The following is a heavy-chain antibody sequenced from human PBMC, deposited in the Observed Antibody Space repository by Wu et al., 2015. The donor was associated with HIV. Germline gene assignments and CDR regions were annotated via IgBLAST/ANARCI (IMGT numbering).Heavy chain of an antibody. Sequence: QVQLVQSGAEVKKPGASVKVSCKASGYSFTNYDINWVRQATGQGLEWMGWMNPNSGNTGYAQKFQGRVTMTRNTFISTAYMELSSLRFEDTAIYYCARGREKNPSSNSWSLRFDSWGQGTLVTRLL. J-gene: IGHJ4*02. CDR1: GYSFTNYD. CDR2: MNPNSGNT. V-gene: IGHV1-8*01. D-gene: IGHD6-13*01. CDR3: ARGREKNPSSNSWSLRFDS.